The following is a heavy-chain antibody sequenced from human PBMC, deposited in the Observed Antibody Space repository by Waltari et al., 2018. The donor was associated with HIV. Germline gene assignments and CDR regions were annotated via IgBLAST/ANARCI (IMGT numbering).Heavy chain of an antibody. J-gene: IGHJ5*02. V-gene: IGHV4-39*02. CDR1: GGSITSSSYY. Sequence: QLQLQESGPGLVKPSETLSLPCTVSGGSITSSSYYWGWIRKPPGKGLEWIGSIYYSGSTYYNPSLKSLVTISVDTSKNQFSLKLSSVTAADTAVYYCAREREGEPLGWFDPWGQGTLVTVSS. D-gene: IGHD3-16*01. CDR2: IYYSGST. CDR3: AREREGEPLGWFDP.